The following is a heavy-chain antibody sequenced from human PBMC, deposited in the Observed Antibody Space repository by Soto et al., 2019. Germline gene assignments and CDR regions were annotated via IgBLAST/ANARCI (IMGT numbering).Heavy chain of an antibody. D-gene: IGHD1-1*01. V-gene: IGHV3-23*01. J-gene: IGHJ2*01. CDR3: AKFEGHPLEYWYLDF. CDR2: IHGGGGAT. Sequence: EVQLLESGGGLVQPGGSLRLSCAASGFTFSAYAMGWVRQAPGKGLEWVSTIHGGGGATHYADSVKGRFTISRDDSKNTLYAQMKSLRAEYTAVYYCAKFEGHPLEYWYLDFGGRGTLVTVSS. CDR1: GFTFSAYA.